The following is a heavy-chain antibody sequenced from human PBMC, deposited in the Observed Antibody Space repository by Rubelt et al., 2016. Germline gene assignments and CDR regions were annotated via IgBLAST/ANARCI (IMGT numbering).Heavy chain of an antibody. D-gene: IGHD5-12*01. CDR3: AKGRGYSGYDGTPVDY. V-gene: IGHV3-23*04. J-gene: IGHJ4*02. CDR2: NSGTGGST. Sequence: EEQLVESGGGLVQPGGSLRLSCGASGFTFSSYAMSWVRQPPGKGLEWVSSNSGTGGSTYYADSVRVRFTISRDNSKNTLYLQMNSLRVEDTAVYYCAKGRGYSGYDGTPVDYWGQGTLVTVSS. CDR1: GFTFSSYA.